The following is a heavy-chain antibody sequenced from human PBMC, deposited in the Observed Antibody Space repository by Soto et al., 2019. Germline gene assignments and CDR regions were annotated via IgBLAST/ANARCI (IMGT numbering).Heavy chain of an antibody. Sequence: PSQTLSLTCAISGDSVPSDSAAWNWIRQSPSRGLEWLGRTYYRSKWYNDYAVSVNGRITINPDTSKNHFSLQLNSVTPEDTAVYYCVRSRVFIAVAGMATYYYYYGMDVWGQGTTVTVSS. CDR3: VRSRVFIAVAGMATYYYYYGMDV. J-gene: IGHJ6*02. D-gene: IGHD6-19*01. CDR1: GDSVPSDSAA. V-gene: IGHV6-1*01. CDR2: TYYRSKWYN.